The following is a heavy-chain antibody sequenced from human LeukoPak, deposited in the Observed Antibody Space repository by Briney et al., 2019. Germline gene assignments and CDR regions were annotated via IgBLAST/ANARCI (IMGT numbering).Heavy chain of an antibody. J-gene: IGHJ4*02. CDR3: ATDNGYFSVDY. CDR1: GFTFSSYW. V-gene: IGHV3-7*01. D-gene: IGHD3-22*01. CDR2: LKQDESEK. Sequence: GGSLRLSCAASGFTFSSYWMTWARQAPGKGLEWVANLKQDESEKYYGDSVRGRFTISRDNAQNSLYLQMNSLRAEDTAVYYCATDNGYFSVDYRGQGTLVTVSS.